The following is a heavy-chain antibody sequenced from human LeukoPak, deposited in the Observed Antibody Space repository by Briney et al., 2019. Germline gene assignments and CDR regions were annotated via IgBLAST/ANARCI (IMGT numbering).Heavy chain of an antibody. D-gene: IGHD6-6*01. V-gene: IGHV4-4*07. CDR3: ARVEYSSSPGAFDI. J-gene: IGHJ3*02. CDR2: IYTSGST. CDR1: GGSISSYY. Sequence: SETLSLTCTVSGGSISSYYWSWIRQPAGKGLEWIGRIYTSGSTNYNPSLKSRVTISVDTSKNQFSLKLSSVTAADTAVYYCARVEYSSSPGAFDIWGQGTMVTVSS.